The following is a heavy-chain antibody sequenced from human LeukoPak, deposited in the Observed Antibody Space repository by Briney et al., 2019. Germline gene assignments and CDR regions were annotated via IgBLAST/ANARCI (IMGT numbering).Heavy chain of an antibody. CDR1: GLSFENYG. V-gene: IGHV3-30*03. D-gene: IGHD1-26*01. J-gene: IGHJ4*02. CDR2: ISYDGNYK. CDR3: AIQGSGSFINHY. Sequence: PERSLRLSCAASGLSFENYGMDWVRQVPGKGLEWVSAISYDGNYKYYADSVKGRFTISRDNSKNTLYLQMNSLRLEDTAVYYCAIQGSGSFINHYWGQGTLVTVSS.